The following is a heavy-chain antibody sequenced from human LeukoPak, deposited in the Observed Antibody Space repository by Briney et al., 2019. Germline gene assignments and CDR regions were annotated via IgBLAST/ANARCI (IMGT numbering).Heavy chain of an antibody. Sequence: GASVKVSCKASGGTFSSYAISWVRQAPGQGLEWMGRIIPFLGIANYAQKFQGRVTITADKSTSTAYMELSSLRSEDTAVYYCARGYYDSSGYYHFDYWGQGALVTVSS. V-gene: IGHV1-69*04. J-gene: IGHJ4*02. CDR3: ARGYYDSSGYYHFDY. D-gene: IGHD3-22*01. CDR1: GGTFSSYA. CDR2: IIPFLGIA.